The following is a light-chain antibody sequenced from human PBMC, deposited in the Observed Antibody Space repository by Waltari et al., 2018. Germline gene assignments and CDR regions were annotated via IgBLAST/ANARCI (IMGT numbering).Light chain of an antibody. V-gene: IGKV3-15*01. J-gene: IGKJ4*01. CDR3: QQYNNWPPLT. CDR1: QSLDSN. CDR2: GAS. Sequence: EIVLTQSPATLSVSPGERATLSCRASQSLDSNLAWYQQKPGQAPQLLIYGASTRATGIPARFSGSESGTEFTLTIRSLQSEDFAVYYCQQYNNWPPLTFGGGTKVEIK.